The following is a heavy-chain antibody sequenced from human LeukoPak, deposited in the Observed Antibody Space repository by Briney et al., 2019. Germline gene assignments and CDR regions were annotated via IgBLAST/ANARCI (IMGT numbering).Heavy chain of an antibody. CDR3: ARGRRPDTDCSSTSCHGEFDY. D-gene: IGHD2-2*01. J-gene: IGHJ4*02. CDR1: GYTFTSYA. CDR2: INAGNGNT. Sequence: ASVKVSCKASGYTFTSYAMHWVRQAPGQRLEWMGWINAGNGNTKYSQKFQGRVTITRDTSASTAYMELSSLRSEDTAVYYCARGRRPDTDCSSTSCHGEFDYWGQGTLVTVSS. V-gene: IGHV1-3*01.